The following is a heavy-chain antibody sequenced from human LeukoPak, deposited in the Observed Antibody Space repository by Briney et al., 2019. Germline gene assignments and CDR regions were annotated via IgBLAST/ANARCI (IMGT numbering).Heavy chain of an antibody. CDR1: GYVFASHW. CDR2: IKPDSGQT. D-gene: IGHD2-2*01. J-gene: IGHJ4*02. V-gene: IGHV1-2*02. CDR3: ARDYPHQRFDI. Sequence: APVKVSCRASGYVFASHWVHWFRQAPGQGLEWAGFIKPDSGQTGLAQSLQGRVTLTRDTSISTVYMELNGLTSDDTAVYFCARDYPHQRFDIWGQGTLVTVSS.